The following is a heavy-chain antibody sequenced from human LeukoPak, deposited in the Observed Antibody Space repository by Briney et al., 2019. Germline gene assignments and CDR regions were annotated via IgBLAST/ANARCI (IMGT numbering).Heavy chain of an antibody. CDR2: IDYRGST. D-gene: IGHD3-22*01. CDR1: GGSLTSGGYY. Sequence: PSQTLSLTCTVSGGSLTSGGYYWSWLPQPPGKGLEWVGYIDYRGSTYYNPSLKSRVSISLDRSKNHLSLKLTSVAAADTAVHYCARDRYFDSSGDFPYDAFDIWGQGTMVTVSS. J-gene: IGHJ3*02. CDR3: ARDRYFDSSGDFPYDAFDI. V-gene: IGHV4-30-4*08.